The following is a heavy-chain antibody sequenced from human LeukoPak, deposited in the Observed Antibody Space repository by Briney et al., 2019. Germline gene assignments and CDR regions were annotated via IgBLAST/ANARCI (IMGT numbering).Heavy chain of an antibody. Sequence: GGSLRLSCAASGFTFSSYAMDWVRQAPGKGLEWVSYISSGGSTIYYADSLKGRFTISRDNAKNSLYLQMNSLRAEDTAVYYCARVEKWHNGFDTRGQGAMVTVSS. CDR3: ARVEKWHNGFDT. D-gene: IGHD5-12*01. V-gene: IGHV3-48*03. J-gene: IGHJ3*02. CDR1: GFTFSSYA. CDR2: ISSGGSTI.